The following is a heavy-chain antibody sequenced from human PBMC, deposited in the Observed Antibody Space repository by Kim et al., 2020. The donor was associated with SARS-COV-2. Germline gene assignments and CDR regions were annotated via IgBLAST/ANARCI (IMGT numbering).Heavy chain of an antibody. CDR2: ITGSGDNK. J-gene: IGHJ4*02. Sequence: GGSLRLSCAASGFTFSIDAMLWVRQAPGMGLECVSVITGSGDNKHYADSVKGRFTISRDNSKSMLYLQMNSLRVEDTAIYYCARGSDHWGQGTLVTVSS. CDR3: ARGSDH. V-gene: IGHV3-23*01. CDR1: GFTFSIDA.